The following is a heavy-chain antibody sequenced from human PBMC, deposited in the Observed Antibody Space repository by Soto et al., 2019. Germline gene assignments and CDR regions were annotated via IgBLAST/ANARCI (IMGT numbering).Heavy chain of an antibody. V-gene: IGHV1-3*01. CDR2: INAGNGNT. J-gene: IGHJ3*02. CDR1: GYTFTSYA. Sequence: ASVKVSCNASGYTFTSYAMHWVRQAPGQRLEWMGWINAGNGNTKYSQKFQGRVTITRDTSASTAYMELSSMRSEDTAVYYCARDPRLRRIAARPDDFDIWGQVTMLTV. CDR3: ARDPRLRRIAARPDDFDI. D-gene: IGHD6-6*01.